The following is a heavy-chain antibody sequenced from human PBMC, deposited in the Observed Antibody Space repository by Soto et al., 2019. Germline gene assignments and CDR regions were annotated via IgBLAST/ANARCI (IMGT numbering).Heavy chain of an antibody. V-gene: IGHV3-23*01. D-gene: IGHD3-3*01. CDR2: ISGSGGST. CDR3: AKAVASFGVVVSIDF. Sequence: EVQLLESGGGLVQPGGSLRLSCAASGFTFSSYAMSWVRQAPGMGLEWVSGISGSGGSTYYPDSVKGQFTISRDNSKNTLYLQMNILRAEDTAVYYCAKAVASFGVVVSIDFWGQGTLVTVSS. CDR1: GFTFSSYA. J-gene: IGHJ4*02.